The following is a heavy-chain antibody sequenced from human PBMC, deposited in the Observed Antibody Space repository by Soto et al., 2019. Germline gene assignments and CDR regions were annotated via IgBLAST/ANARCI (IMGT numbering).Heavy chain of an antibody. Sequence: LSLTCAVSGVSIKTYYWSWIRKPAGKGLEWIGRIYTTGSANHNPSLKSRVTMSVDTSKNQVSLKLTSVTAADAGVYYCARDDYYDSNNWFDPWARESWSPSPQ. J-gene: IGHJ5*02. D-gene: IGHD3-9*01. CDR1: GVSIKTYY. CDR3: ARDDYYDSNNWFDP. V-gene: IGHV4-4*07. CDR2: IYTTGSA.